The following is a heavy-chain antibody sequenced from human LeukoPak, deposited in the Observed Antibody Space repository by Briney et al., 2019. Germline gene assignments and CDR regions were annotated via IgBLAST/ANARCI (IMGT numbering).Heavy chain of an antibody. V-gene: IGHV5-51*01. D-gene: IGHD6-19*01. CDR1: GYIFTSYW. J-gene: IGHJ4*01. CDR2: VYPGGSDT. Sequence: GESLKISCKGAGYIFTSYWIGWVLQLPGKDLQWMGIVYPGGSDTTYSPSFEDQVTTTADKSITTTYLHQSIRKGSEIITYYYARVARYTTGWQLFDYWGHGTLVTVSS. CDR3: ARVARYTTGWQLFDY.